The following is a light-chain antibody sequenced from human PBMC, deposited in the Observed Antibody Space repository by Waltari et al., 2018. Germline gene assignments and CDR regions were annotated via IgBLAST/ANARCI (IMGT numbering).Light chain of an antibody. CDR2: EDY. J-gene: IGLJ3*02. CDR3: QSYDGINWM. Sequence: NFMLTQPHSVSESPGKTVTISCTRSSGSIASNYVQWFQQRPGSAPTTVIYEDYQRPSGVPDRVSGSIDSSSNSSSRTVSGLKTEDEADYYGQSYDGINWMFGGGTKLTVL. V-gene: IGLV6-57*03. CDR1: SGSIASNY.